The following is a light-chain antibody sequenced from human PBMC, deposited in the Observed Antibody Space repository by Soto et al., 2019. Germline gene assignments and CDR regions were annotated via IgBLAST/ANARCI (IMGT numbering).Light chain of an antibody. V-gene: IGLV2-23*02. J-gene: IGLJ1*01. Sequence: QSVLTQPASVSGSPGQSITISCTGTSSDVGNYNLVSWYQQQPGKAPKLIIYEVTKRPSGLSNRFSGSKSGNTASLTISGLQAEDEADYYCCSYARTSTSYVFGTGTKLTVL. CDR1: SSDVGNYNL. CDR2: EVT. CDR3: CSYARTSTSYV.